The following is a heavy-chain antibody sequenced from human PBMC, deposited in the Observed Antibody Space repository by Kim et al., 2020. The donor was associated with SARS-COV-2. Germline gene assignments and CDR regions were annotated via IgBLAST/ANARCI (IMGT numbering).Heavy chain of an antibody. CDR3: ARSPVVVAHPSYYGMDV. Sequence: ASVKVSCKASGYTFTSYGISWVRQAPGQGLEWMGWISAYNGNTNYAQKLQGRVTMTTDTSTSTAYMELRSLRSDDTAVYYCARSPVVVAHPSYYGMDVWGQGTTVTVSS. J-gene: IGHJ6*02. CDR1: GYTFTSYG. D-gene: IGHD2-15*01. CDR2: ISAYNGNT. V-gene: IGHV1-18*04.